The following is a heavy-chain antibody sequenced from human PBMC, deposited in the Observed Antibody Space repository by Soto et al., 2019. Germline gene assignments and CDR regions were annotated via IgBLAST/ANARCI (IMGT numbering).Heavy chain of an antibody. CDR2: VRSDGDTT. CDR1: GFTFSRYG. CDR3: AKGKGVGATPDGANC. Sequence: EVQVLESGGGLVQPGGSLRLSCAASGFTFSRYGMNWVRQAPGKGLEWVSGVRSDGDTTYNADSVKGRFIVSRDNFKNTVDLQMNSLRVEGTAVYYCAKGKGVGATPDGANCWGQGTLVTVSS. D-gene: IGHD1-26*01. V-gene: IGHV3-23*01. J-gene: IGHJ4*02.